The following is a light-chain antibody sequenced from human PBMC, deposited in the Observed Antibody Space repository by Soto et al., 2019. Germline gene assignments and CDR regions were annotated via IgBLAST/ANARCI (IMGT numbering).Light chain of an antibody. CDR3: GADHGSGSNFALV. Sequence: QSVLTQPPSASASLGASVTLTCTLSSGYSNYKVDWYQQRPGKGPRFVMRVGTGGIVGSKGDGIPDRFSVLGSGLNRYLTIKNIQEEDESDYHCGADHGSGSNFALVFGGGTKLT. J-gene: IGLJ2*01. V-gene: IGLV9-49*01. CDR2: VGTGGIVG. CDR1: SGYSNYK.